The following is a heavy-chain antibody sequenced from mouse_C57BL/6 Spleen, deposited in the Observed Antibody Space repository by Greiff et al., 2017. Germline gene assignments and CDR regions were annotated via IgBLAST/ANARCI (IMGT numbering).Heavy chain of an antibody. Sequence: QVQLQQPGAELVKPGASVKLSCKASGYTFTSYWMHWVKQRPGRGLEWLGRIDPNSGGTKYNAKFKSKATLTVDKPSSTAYLQLSSLTSEDSAVYYCGRPGRNYAMDYWGKGTSVTVSS. CDR1: GYTFTSYW. V-gene: IGHV1-72*01. CDR3: GRPGRNYAMDY. CDR2: IDPNSGGT. D-gene: IGHD3-3*01. J-gene: IGHJ4*01.